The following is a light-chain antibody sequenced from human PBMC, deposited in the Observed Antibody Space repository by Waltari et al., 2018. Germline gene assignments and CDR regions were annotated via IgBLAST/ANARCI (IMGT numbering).Light chain of an antibody. V-gene: IGLV2-23*02. J-gene: IGLJ2*01. Sequence: QSALTQPASVSGSPGHSITISCTGPRGDVGNYKRVSWYQQHPGKAPKLMIYAVSKRPSGVSDRFSGSKSGDMASLTISGLQPEDEAEYFCSSYAGSSKGVFGGGTKVTVL. CDR2: AVS. CDR1: RGDVGNYKR. CDR3: SSYAGSSKGV.